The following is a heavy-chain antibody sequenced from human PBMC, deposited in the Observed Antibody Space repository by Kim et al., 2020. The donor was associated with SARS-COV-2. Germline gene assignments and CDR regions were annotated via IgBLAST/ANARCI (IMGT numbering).Heavy chain of an antibody. J-gene: IGHJ4*02. CDR3: ARGSYSSSWYHAAGDY. CDR1: GYSFTSYW. V-gene: IGHV5-51*01. D-gene: IGHD6-13*01. Sequence: GESLKISCKGSGYSFTSYWIGWVRQMPGKGLEWMGIIYPGDSDTRYSPSFQGQVTISADKSISTAYLQWSSLKASDTAMYYCARGSYSSSWYHAAGDYWGQGTLVTVSS. CDR2: IYPGDSDT.